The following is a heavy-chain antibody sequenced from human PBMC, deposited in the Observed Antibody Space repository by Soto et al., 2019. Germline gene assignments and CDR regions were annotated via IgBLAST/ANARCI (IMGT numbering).Heavy chain of an antibody. Sequence: SVKVSCKASGGTFSSYAISWVRRAPGQGLEWMGGIIPIFGTANYAQKFQGRVTITADKPTSTAYMELSSLRSEDTAVYYCARAPSYDSSGYSDYWGQGTLVTVSS. CDR1: GGTFSSYA. J-gene: IGHJ4*02. CDR3: ARAPSYDSSGYSDY. D-gene: IGHD3-22*01. CDR2: IIPIFGTA. V-gene: IGHV1-69*06.